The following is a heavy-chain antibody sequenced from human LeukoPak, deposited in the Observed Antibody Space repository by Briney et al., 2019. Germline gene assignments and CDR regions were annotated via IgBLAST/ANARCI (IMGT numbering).Heavy chain of an antibody. CDR1: GFTFSSYA. J-gene: IGHJ4*02. CDR3: APVPTSIALPGTSDY. Sequence: GGSLRLSCAASGFTFSSYAMSWVRQAPGKGLEWVSAISGSGGSTYYADSVKGRFTISIDNSKNTLYLQMNSQRADDQPVTYWAPVPTSIALPGTSDYWGQGTLVTVSS. CDR2: ISGSGGST. V-gene: IGHV3-23*01. D-gene: IGHD6-6*01.